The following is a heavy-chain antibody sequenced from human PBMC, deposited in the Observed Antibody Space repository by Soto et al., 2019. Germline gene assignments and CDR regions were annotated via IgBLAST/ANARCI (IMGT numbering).Heavy chain of an antibody. Sequence: SETLSLTCTVSGGSISSGDYYWSWIRQPPGKGLEWIGYIYYSGSTYYNPSLKSRVTISVDTSKNQFSLKLSSVTAADTAVYYCDREAGPITMHVRGSYGLDVWGQGTTVTVSS. CDR2: IYYSGST. V-gene: IGHV4-30-4*01. J-gene: IGHJ6*02. CDR3: DREAGPITMHVRGSYGLDV. CDR1: GGSISSGDYY. D-gene: IGHD3-10*01.